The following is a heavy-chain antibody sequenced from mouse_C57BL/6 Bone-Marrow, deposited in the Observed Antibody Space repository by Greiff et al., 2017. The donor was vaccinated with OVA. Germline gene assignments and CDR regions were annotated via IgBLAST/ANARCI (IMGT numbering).Heavy chain of an antibody. Sequence: EVQGVESGGGLVQPGGSLKLSCAASGFTFSDYGMAWVRQGPRKGPEWVAFISNLAYSIYYADTVTGRFTISRENAKNTLYLEMSSLRSEDTAMYYCARDGYYAMDYWGQGTSVTVSS. D-gene: IGHD2-3*01. CDR2: ISNLAYSI. CDR1: GFTFSDYG. V-gene: IGHV5-15*01. CDR3: ARDGYYAMDY. J-gene: IGHJ4*01.